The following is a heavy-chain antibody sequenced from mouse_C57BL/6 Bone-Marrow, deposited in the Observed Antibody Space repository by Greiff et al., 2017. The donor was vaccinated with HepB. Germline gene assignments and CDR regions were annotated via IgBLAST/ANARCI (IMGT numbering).Heavy chain of an antibody. V-gene: IGHV1-76*01. D-gene: IGHD4-1*01. J-gene: IGHJ2*01. CDR3: ARANWADY. CDR2: IYPGSGNT. Sequence: QVQLQQSGAELVRPGASVKLSCKASGYTFTDYYINWVKQRPGQGLEWIGRIYPGSGNTDYNEKFKGKATLTAEKSSSTAYMQLSSLTSEDSAVYFCARANWADYWGQGTTLTVSS. CDR1: GYTFTDYY.